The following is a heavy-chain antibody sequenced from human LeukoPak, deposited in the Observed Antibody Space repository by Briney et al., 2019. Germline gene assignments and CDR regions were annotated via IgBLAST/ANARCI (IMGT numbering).Heavy chain of an antibody. D-gene: IGHD3-3*01. CDR3: ARSGYDFWSGSALYYFDY. Sequence: PGGSLRLSCAASGFTFSSYAMSWVRQAPGKGLEWVSAISGSGGSTYYADSVKGRFTISRDNAKNSLYLQMNSLRAEDTAVYYCARSGYDFWSGSALYYFDYWGQGTLVTVSS. CDR1: GFTFSSYA. V-gene: IGHV3-23*01. CDR2: ISGSGGST. J-gene: IGHJ4*02.